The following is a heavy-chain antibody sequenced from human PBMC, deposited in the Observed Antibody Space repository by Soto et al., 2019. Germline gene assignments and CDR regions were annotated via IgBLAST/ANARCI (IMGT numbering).Heavy chain of an antibody. D-gene: IGHD3-3*02. Sequence: QVQLVQSGAEVKKPGASVKVSCKASGYTFTGYYMHWVRQAPGQGLEWMGWINPNSGGTNYAQKFQGWVTRTRERSISPANMKRRRLRPDEPAVNYGAGGGNHFFIGVFTYFASWGQGPRATVSS. J-gene: IGHJ4*02. CDR1: GYTFTGYY. CDR2: INPNSGGT. CDR3: AGGGNHFFIGVFTYFAS. V-gene: IGHV1-2*04.